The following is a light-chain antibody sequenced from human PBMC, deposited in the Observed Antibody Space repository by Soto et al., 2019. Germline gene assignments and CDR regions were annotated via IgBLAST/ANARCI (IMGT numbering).Light chain of an antibody. V-gene: IGLV2-11*01. Sequence: QSALTQPRSVSGSPGQSVTISCTGTSSDVGGYNYVSWYQQHPGKAPKLMIYDVSKRPSGVPDRFSGSKSGNTASLTISGLQAEDEAPYYCCSYAGSYTVVFGGGTKLPVL. CDR1: SSDVGGYNY. J-gene: IGLJ2*01. CDR3: CSYAGSYTVV. CDR2: DVS.